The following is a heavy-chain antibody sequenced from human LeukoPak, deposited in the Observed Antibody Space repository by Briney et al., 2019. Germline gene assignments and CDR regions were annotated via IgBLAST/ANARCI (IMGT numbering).Heavy chain of an antibody. Sequence: SETLSLTCTVSGGSISSYYWSWIRQPPGNGLEWIGYIYYSGSTNYNPSLKSRVTISVDTSKNQFSLKLSPVTAADTAVYYCARGGGGYPPYLWGQGTLVTVSS. CDR3: ARGGGGYPPYL. V-gene: IGHV4-59*01. J-gene: IGHJ5*02. D-gene: IGHD2-21*01. CDR1: GGSISSYY. CDR2: IYYSGST.